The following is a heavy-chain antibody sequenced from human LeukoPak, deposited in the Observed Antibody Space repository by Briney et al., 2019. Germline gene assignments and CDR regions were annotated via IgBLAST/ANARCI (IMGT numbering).Heavy chain of an antibody. Sequence: GASVKVSCKASGYTFTGYYMHWVRQVPGQGLEWMGWINPNGGGTNYAQKFQGRVTMTRDTSISTAYMELSRLRSDDTAVYYCARDSVVVVPAAIPEYFQHWGQGTLVTVSS. V-gene: IGHV1-2*02. D-gene: IGHD2-2*01. CDR1: GYTFTGYY. J-gene: IGHJ1*01. CDR2: INPNGGGT. CDR3: ARDSVVVVPAAIPEYFQH.